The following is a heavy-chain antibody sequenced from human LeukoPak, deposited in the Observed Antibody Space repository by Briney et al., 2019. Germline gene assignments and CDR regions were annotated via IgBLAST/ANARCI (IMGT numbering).Heavy chain of an antibody. CDR1: GFTFDDYA. Sequence: PGRSLRLSCAASGFTFDDYAMHWVRQAPGKGLEWVSGISWNSGSIGYADSVKGRFTISRDNAKNSLYLQMNSLRAEDTALYYCAKDIGQQQLFGFDYWGQGTLVTVSS. J-gene: IGHJ4*02. CDR2: ISWNSGSI. CDR3: AKDIGQQQLFGFDY. V-gene: IGHV3-9*01. D-gene: IGHD6-13*01.